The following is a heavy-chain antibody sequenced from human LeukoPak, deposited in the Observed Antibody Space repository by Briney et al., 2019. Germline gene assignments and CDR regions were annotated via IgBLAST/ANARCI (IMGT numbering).Heavy chain of an antibody. CDR1: GGTFSSYA. D-gene: IGHD2-15*01. CDR2: IIPIFGTA. V-gene: IGHV1-69*13. Sequence: ASVKVSCKASGGTFSSYAISWVRQAPGQGLEWMGGIIPIFGTANYAQKFQGRVTITADESTSTAYMELSSLRSEDTAVYYCAKSRDSADAFDIWGQGTMVTVSS. J-gene: IGHJ3*02. CDR3: AKSRDSADAFDI.